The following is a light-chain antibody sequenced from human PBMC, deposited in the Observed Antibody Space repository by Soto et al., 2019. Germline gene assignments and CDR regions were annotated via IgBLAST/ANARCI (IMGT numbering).Light chain of an antibody. CDR3: QRYNNWPLT. Sequence: EIVMTQSPVTLSVSPGERATLSCRASQSISSNLAWYQQKPGQAPRLLIYGASSRATGVPARFSGSRSGPEFTLTINSLQSEDFAIYYCQRYNNWPLTFGGGTKVDIK. CDR1: QSISSN. V-gene: IGKV3-15*01. CDR2: GAS. J-gene: IGKJ4*01.